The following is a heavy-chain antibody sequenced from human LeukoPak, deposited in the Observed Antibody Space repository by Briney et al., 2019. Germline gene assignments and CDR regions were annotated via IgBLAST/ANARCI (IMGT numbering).Heavy chain of an antibody. J-gene: IGHJ4*02. D-gene: IGHD4-17*01. CDR2: IIPIFGTA. V-gene: IGHV1-69*06. CDR3: ARDLYGDYAPGVY. Sequence: SVKVSCKASGGTFSSYAISWVRQAPGQGLEWMGGIIPIFGTANYAQKFQGRVTITADKSTSTAYMELSSLSSEDTAVYYCARDLYGDYAPGVYWGQGTLVTVSS. CDR1: GGTFSSYA.